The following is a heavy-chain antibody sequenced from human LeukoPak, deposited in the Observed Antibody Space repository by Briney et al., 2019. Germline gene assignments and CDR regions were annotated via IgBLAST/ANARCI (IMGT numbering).Heavy chain of an antibody. V-gene: IGHV4-59*11. CDR1: DDSFSSHY. J-gene: IGHJ3*02. CDR2: ISYIGST. Sequence: SETLSLTCAVSDDSFSSHYWTWIRQPPRKGLEWIGYISYIGSTNYNPSLKSRVTISIDTSRNQFSLRLSSVTAADTAVYYCARDLVTVTKGFDIWGQGTMVSVSS. D-gene: IGHD4-17*01. CDR3: ARDLVTVTKGFDI.